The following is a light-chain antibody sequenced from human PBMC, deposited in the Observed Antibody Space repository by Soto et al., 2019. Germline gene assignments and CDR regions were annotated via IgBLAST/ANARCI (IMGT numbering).Light chain of an antibody. J-gene: IGKJ4*01. CDR2: RAS. Sequence: EIVLTQSPGTLSFSPGDRSTLSCRASQSVSSDYVAWYQQKPGQTPNVLIYRASIRATGIPDRFSGSGSGTDFTLTISRLEPEDFAVYYCQQYGASPLTVGGGTKVDIK. V-gene: IGKV3-20*01. CDR1: QSVSSDY. CDR3: QQYGASPLT.